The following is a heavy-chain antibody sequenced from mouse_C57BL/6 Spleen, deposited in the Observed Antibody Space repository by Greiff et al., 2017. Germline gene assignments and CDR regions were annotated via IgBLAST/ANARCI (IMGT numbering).Heavy chain of an antibody. CDR2: ISSGSSTI. CDR1: GFTFSDYG. V-gene: IGHV5-17*01. Sequence: EVNLVESGGGLVKPGGSLKLSCAASGFTFSDYGMHWVRQAPEKGLEWVAYISSGSSTIYYADTVKGRFTISRDNAKTTLFLQMTSLRSEDTAMYYCAGGDYDYDWYFEVWGTGTTVTVSS. CDR3: AGGDYDYDWYFEV. J-gene: IGHJ1*03. D-gene: IGHD2-4*01.